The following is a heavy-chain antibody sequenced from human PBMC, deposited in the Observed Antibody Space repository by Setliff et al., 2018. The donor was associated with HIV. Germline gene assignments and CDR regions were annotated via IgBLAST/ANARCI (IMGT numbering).Heavy chain of an antibody. D-gene: IGHD3-22*01. CDR1: GFTFNNSHW. CDR2: ISDDGTST. J-gene: IGHJ6*02. Sequence: GGSLRLSCAVSGFTFNNSHWMHWVRQAPGKGLMWVSHISDDGTSTSYADSVKGRFTISRDNAKNSLYLQMNSLRAEDTAVYYCAREQTYYYDSSGYYGYYYYYGMDVWGQGTTVTVSS. CDR3: AREQTYYYDSSGYYGYYYYYGMDV. V-gene: IGHV3-74*01.